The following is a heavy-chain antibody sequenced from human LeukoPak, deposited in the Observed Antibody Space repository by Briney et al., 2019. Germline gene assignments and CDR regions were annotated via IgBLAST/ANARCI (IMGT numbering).Heavy chain of an antibody. CDR2: IRYDGSNK. Sequence: GGSLRLSCAASGFTFSSYGMHWVRQAPGKGLEWVAFIRYDGSNKSYSDSVRGRFTISRDNSKNTLYLQMNSLRVEDAAVYYCAPRVVVIAAPFDYWGQGTPVTVSS. J-gene: IGHJ4*02. D-gene: IGHD2-21*01. CDR1: GFTFSSYG. V-gene: IGHV3-30*02. CDR3: APRVVVIAAPFDY.